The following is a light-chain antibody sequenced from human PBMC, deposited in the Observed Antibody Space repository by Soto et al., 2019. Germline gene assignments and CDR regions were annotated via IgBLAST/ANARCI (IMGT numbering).Light chain of an antibody. CDR3: QQYQSYPIT. V-gene: IGKV1-16*02. CDR1: QGINRN. J-gene: IGKJ5*01. Sequence: DIQMTQSPSSLSASVGDRVTITCRASQGINRNLVWYQQKPGKAPKALIYGASSLQSGVPSKFSGSGSGTDLALTISSLQPEDFATYYCQQYQSYPITFGQGTRLEIE. CDR2: GAS.